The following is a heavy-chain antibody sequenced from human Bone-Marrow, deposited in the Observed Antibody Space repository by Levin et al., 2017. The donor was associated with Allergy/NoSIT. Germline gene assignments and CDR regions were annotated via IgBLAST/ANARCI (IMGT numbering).Heavy chain of an antibody. D-gene: IGHD6-19*01. J-gene: IGHJ4*02. CDR2: TYYRSKWYN. V-gene: IGHV6-1*01. CDR1: GDSVFGNTAA. Sequence: SETLSLTCAISGDSVFGNTAAWNWIRQSPSRGLEWLGRTYYRSKWYNDYALSVKSRININPDTSRIQFSLQLNSVTPEDTAVYFCAREYFPIAYSSGWYWIDYWGQGTLVTVSS. CDR3: AREYFPIAYSSGWYWIDY.